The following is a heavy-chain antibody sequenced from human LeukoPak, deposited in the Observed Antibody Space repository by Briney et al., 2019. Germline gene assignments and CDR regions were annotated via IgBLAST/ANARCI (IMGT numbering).Heavy chain of an antibody. CDR3: ARAAYSGSYHSDY. D-gene: IGHD1-26*01. V-gene: IGHV4-61*08. Sequence: PSETLSLTCTVSGGSISSGGYYWSWIRQYPGKGLEWIGYIYYSGSTNYNPSLKSRVTISVDTSKNQFSLKLSSVTAADTAVYYCARAAYSGSYHSDYWGQGTLVTVSS. CDR1: GGSISSGGYY. J-gene: IGHJ4*02. CDR2: IYYSGST.